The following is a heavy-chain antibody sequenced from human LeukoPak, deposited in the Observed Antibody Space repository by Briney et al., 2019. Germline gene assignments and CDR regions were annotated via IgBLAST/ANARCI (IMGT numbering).Heavy chain of an antibody. V-gene: IGHV3-7*01. Sequence: GGSLRLSCAVSGFSVSGYWMTWVRQAPGKGLEWVANIKQDGSEKNYVDSVKGRFTISRDNAENSLFLQMNSLRVEDTAVYYCAREWQGGIAAAGTRVEGDYWGQGTLVAVSS. CDR1: GFSVSGYW. J-gene: IGHJ4*02. CDR3: AREWQGGIAAAGTRVEGDY. D-gene: IGHD6-13*01. CDR2: IKQDGSEK.